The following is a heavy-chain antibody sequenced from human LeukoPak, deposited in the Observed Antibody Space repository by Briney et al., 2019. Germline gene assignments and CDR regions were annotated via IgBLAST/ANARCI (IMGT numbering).Heavy chain of an antibody. CDR1: GGTFSSYA. V-gene: IGHV1-2*06. CDR3: ARSYSSGWYSRQEAGLFDY. J-gene: IGHJ4*02. D-gene: IGHD6-19*01. CDR2: INPNSGGT. Sequence: ASVKVSCKASGGTFSSYAISWVRQAPGQGLEWMGRINPNSGGTNYAQKFQGRVTMTRDTSISTAYMELSRLRSDDTAVHYCARSYSSGWYSRQEAGLFDYWGQGTLVTVSS.